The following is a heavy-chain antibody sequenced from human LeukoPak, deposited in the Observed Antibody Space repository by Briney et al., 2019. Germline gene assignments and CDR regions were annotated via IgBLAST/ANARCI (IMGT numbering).Heavy chain of an antibody. CDR3: AKRNTMVRGGPCFDY. J-gene: IGHJ4*02. CDR1: GFTFSSYA. CDR2: IFGSGDNT. V-gene: IGHV3-23*01. D-gene: IGHD3-10*01. Sequence: GGSLRLSCAASGFTFSSYAMNWVRQAPGKGLEWVSIIFGSGDNTYYADSVKGRFTVSRDNSKNTLYLQMNSLRPKDTAIYYCAKRNTMVRGGPCFDYWGQGLLVTVSS.